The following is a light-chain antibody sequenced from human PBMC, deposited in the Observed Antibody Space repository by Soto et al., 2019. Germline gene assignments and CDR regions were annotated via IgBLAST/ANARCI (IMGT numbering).Light chain of an antibody. Sequence: EIVLTQSPGTLSVSPGERATISCRASQSITNNYFAWYQQKPGRAHRLLIYGASSRATGIPDRLSGSGSGTDFTLTISRLEPEDSAMYYCQQYGYLVTFGGGTKVDIK. CDR3: QQYGYLVT. V-gene: IGKV3-20*01. CDR2: GAS. J-gene: IGKJ4*01. CDR1: QSITNNY.